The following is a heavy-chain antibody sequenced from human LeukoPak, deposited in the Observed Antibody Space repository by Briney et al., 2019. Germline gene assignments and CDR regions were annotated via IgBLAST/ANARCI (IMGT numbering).Heavy chain of an antibody. CDR2: ISYTGST. Sequence: SEALSLTCTVSGGSISHYYWSWIRQPPGKGLEWIGYISYTGSTNYNPSLKSRVTISVDTSKNQFSLELSSVTAADTAVYFCARVGRGDYTWGSYSFDYWGQGTLVTVSS. CDR1: GGSISHYY. D-gene: IGHD3-16*01. V-gene: IGHV4-59*01. CDR3: ARVGRGDYTWGSYSFDY. J-gene: IGHJ4*02.